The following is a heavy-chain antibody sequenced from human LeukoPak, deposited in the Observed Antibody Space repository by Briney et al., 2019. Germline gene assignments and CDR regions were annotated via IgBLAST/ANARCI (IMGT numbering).Heavy chain of an antibody. Sequence: GGSLRLSCAASGFILSDYNMNWVRQAPGKGLEWVSFIDISGTYITYADSVKGRFTVSRDNAKNSLYLQMNSLRADDTAVYYCTRDLSATARAYDYWGQGTLVTVS. CDR3: TRDLSATARAYDY. CDR2: IDISGTYI. J-gene: IGHJ4*02. D-gene: IGHD1-26*01. V-gene: IGHV3-21*01. CDR1: GFILSDYN.